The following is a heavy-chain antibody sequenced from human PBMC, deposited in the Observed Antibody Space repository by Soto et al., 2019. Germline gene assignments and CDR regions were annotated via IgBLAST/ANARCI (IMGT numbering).Heavy chain of an antibody. CDR3: ARDRHYYDSSGYYFDY. Sequence: QVQLVQSGAEVKKPGSSVKVSCKASGGTFSSYAISWVRQAPGQGLEWMGGIIPIFGTANYAQTFQGRVTITADESTSTAYMELSSLRSEDTAVYYCARDRHYYDSSGYYFDYWGQGTLVTVSS. CDR2: IIPIFGTA. V-gene: IGHV1-69*01. CDR1: GGTFSSYA. J-gene: IGHJ4*02. D-gene: IGHD3-22*01.